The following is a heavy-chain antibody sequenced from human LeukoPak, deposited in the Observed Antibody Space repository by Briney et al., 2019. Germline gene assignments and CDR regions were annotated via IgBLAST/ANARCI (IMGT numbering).Heavy chain of an antibody. CDR2: FDPEDGET. CDR3: ATDYDFWSGRRFDY. V-gene: IGHV1-24*01. D-gene: IGHD3-3*01. J-gene: IGHJ4*02. CDR1: GCTLTELS. Sequence: ASVKVSCKVSGCTLTELSMHWVRQAPGKGLEWMGGFDPEDGETIYAQKFQGRVTMTEDTSTDTAYMELSSLRSEDTAVYYCATDYDFWSGRRFDYWGQGTLVTVSS.